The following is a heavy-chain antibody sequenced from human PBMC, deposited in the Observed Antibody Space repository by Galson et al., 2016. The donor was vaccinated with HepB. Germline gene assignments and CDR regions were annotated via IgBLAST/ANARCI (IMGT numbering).Heavy chain of an antibody. CDR3: ARTGQSSGWYSIKYVENFYYFDY. CDR1: GSTFSSSA. CDR2: TLYDGSKN. Sequence: SMRLSCAASGSTFSSSAMYWVRQAPCKGLEWVASTLYDGSKNFYADSVSGRLTHYRDNSKNTLNLQMHSLTAEDTAVYYCARTGQSSGWYSIKYVENFYYFDYWGQGALVTVSP. J-gene: IGHJ4*02. D-gene: IGHD6-19*01. V-gene: IGHV3-30-3*01.